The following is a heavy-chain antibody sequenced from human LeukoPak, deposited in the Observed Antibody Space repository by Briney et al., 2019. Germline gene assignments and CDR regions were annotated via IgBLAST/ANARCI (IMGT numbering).Heavy chain of an antibody. D-gene: IGHD3-10*01. CDR1: GVNLDEYG. J-gene: IGHJ6*04. Sequence: GGSLRLSCATSGVNLDEYGMHWVRQVTGKGLEWVSGIISSSGRTGYADSVKGRFTISIDNPKKSLYLQMNSLRVEDTALYYCRKDIGPGGLDIWGKGTTVTVSS. CDR2: IISSSGRT. V-gene: IGHV3-9*01. CDR3: RKDIGPGGLDI.